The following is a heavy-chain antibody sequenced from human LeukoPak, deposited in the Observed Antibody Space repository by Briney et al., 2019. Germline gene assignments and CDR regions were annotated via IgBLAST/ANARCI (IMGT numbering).Heavy chain of an antibody. CDR2: IYYSGST. D-gene: IGHD2-2*01. Sequence: KPSEALSLTCTVSGGSISSSSYYWGWIRQPPGKGLEWIGSIYYSGSTYYNPSLKSRVTISVDTSKNQFSLKLSSVTAADTAVYYCATNPPDCSSTSCYNYYFDYWGRGTLVTVSS. V-gene: IGHV4-39*01. J-gene: IGHJ4*02. CDR3: ATNPPDCSSTSCYNYYFDY. CDR1: GGSISSSSYY.